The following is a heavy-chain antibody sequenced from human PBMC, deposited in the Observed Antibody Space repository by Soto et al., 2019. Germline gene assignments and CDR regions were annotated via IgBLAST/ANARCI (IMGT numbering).Heavy chain of an antibody. V-gene: IGHV3-30*18. CDR1: GFTFSSYG. J-gene: IGHJ6*02. D-gene: IGHD3-10*01. CDR3: AKDIRFGGWYGMDV. Sequence: GGSLRLSCAASGFTFSSYGMHWVRQAPGKGLEWVAVISYDGSNKYYADSVKGRFTISRDNSKNTLYLQMNSLRAEDTAVYYCAKDIRFGGWYGMDVWGQGTKVTVYS. CDR2: ISYDGSNK.